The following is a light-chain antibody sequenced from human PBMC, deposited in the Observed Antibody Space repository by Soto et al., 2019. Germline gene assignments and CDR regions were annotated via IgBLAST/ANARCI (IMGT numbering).Light chain of an antibody. Sequence: ETVMTQSPATLSESQGERATLSCRASKSVSNNLAWYQQKPGQAPRLLIYGAAARATGIPARFSGSGFGTEFTISLSSLESEDSAVYYCQHYNERPLTFGGGTKVEIK. CDR3: QHYNERPLT. CDR2: GAA. J-gene: IGKJ4*01. V-gene: IGKV3-15*01. CDR1: KSVSNN.